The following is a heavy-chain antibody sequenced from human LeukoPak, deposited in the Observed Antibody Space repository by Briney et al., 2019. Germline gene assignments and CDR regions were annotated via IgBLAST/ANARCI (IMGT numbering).Heavy chain of an antibody. D-gene: IGHD6-19*01. J-gene: IGHJ4*02. V-gene: IGHV1-18*01. CDR2: ISAFNGNT. CDR1: GYTFSSYG. CDR3: ARDSSAVAGGDYFDY. Sequence: ASVKVSCKASGYTFSSYGISWVRQAPGQGLEWMGWISAFNGNTKYIQKLQGRVTMTTDTSTSTAYMELRSLRSDDTAVYYCARDSSAVAGGDYFDYWGQGALVTVSS.